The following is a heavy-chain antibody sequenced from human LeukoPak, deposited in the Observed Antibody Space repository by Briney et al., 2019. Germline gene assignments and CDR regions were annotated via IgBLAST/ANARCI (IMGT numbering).Heavy chain of an antibody. J-gene: IGHJ5*02. CDR1: GFTFSNYW. CDR3: ARGHNWHVL. V-gene: IGHV3-7*04. Sequence: GGSLRLSCAASGFTFSNYWMTWVRQAPGKGLEWVANIKQDGSEKFYVDSVKGRFTISRDNANNSLSLQMNSLGAEDTAVYFCARGHNWHVLWGQGSLVTVSS. CDR2: IKQDGSEK.